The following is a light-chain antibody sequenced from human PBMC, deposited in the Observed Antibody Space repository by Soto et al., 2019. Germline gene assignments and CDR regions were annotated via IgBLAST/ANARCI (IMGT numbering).Light chain of an antibody. V-gene: IGLV2-14*01. Sequence: QSALTQPASVSGSPGQSITISYTGTSSDVGGYNYVSWYQHLPGKAPKLMIYEVTNRPSGVSNRFSGSKSGNTASLTISGLQAEDEADYYCSSYTSSTSWVFGGGTKLTVL. CDR3: SSYTSSTSWV. J-gene: IGLJ3*02. CDR1: SSDVGGYNY. CDR2: EVT.